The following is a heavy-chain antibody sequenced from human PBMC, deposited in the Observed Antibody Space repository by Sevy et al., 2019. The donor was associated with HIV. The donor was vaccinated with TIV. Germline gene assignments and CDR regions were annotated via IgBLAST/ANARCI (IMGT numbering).Heavy chain of an antibody. J-gene: IGHJ4*02. CDR1: GFNLGDYA. CDR3: IRSRRLGYMPMVPDY. V-gene: IGHV3-49*04. D-gene: IGHD3-10*01. Sequence: GGSLRLSCSTSGFNLGDYAMSWVRQSPGKGLEWVGFMRSKAFAGTTEYAASVKGRFTISTDHSKASAHLQMNSLRADDTGVYYCIRSRRLGYMPMVPDYWGQGTLVTVSS. CDR2: MRSKAFAGTT.